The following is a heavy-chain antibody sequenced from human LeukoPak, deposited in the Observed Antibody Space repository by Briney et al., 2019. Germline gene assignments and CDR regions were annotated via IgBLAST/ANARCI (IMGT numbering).Heavy chain of an antibody. CDR1: GFIFSTYS. V-gene: IGHV3-21*01. CDR3: ARDLTYYGMDV. D-gene: IGHD4/OR15-4a*01. Sequence: GGSLRLSCATSGFIFSTYSLNWVRQAPGKGLEWVSSISSSSSYIYYADSVKGRFTISRDNAKNSLYLQMNSLRAEDTAVYYCARDLTYYGMDVWGQGTTVTVSS. CDR2: ISSSSSYI. J-gene: IGHJ6*02.